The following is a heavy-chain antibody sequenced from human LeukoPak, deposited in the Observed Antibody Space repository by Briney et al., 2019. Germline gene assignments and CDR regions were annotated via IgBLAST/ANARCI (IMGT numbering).Heavy chain of an antibody. Sequence: PSETLSLTCTVSGGSISSYYWSWIRQPPGKGLEWIGYIYYSGSTNYNPSLKSRVTISVDTSKNQFSLKLSSVTAADTAVYYCARWGGITMVRGVTKYYYYMDVWGKGTTVTISS. J-gene: IGHJ6*03. D-gene: IGHD3-10*01. CDR2: IYYSGST. CDR3: ARWGGITMVRGVTKYYYYMDV. V-gene: IGHV4-59*12. CDR1: GGSISSYY.